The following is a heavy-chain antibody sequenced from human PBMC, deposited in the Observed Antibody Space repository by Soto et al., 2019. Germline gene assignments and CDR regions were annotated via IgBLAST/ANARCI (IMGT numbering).Heavy chain of an antibody. V-gene: IGHV5-51*01. CDR1: GYTFTNYW. Sequence: EVQLVQSGAEIKKPGESLKISCKTSGYTFTNYWIGWVRQMPGKGLEWMAIVFPGDSDTRDSPSFQGQVTISVDKSINTAYLQWRSLKASDTAMYYCARRGAFDAFWSGSNGGFDYWGQGTLVTVSS. CDR3: ARRGAFDAFWSGSNGGFDY. CDR2: VFPGDSDT. D-gene: IGHD3-3*01. J-gene: IGHJ4*02.